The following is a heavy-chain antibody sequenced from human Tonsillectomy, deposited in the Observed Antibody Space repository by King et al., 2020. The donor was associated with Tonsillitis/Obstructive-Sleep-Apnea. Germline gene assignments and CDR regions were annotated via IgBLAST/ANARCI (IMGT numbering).Heavy chain of an antibody. V-gene: IGHV4-31*03. CDR2: ICYSGST. D-gene: IGHD5-24*01. Sequence: QLQESGPGLVQPSQTLSLTCTVSGCSISSGGYYWSWIRRLPGQGLEWIVYICYSGSTYYNPSLKSRLAISVDTSKNQFSLKLSSVTAADTAVYCCARDVTEGYNYWNAFDIWGQGTMVTVSS. CDR1: GCSISSGGYY. J-gene: IGHJ3*02. CDR3: ARDVTEGYNYWNAFDI.